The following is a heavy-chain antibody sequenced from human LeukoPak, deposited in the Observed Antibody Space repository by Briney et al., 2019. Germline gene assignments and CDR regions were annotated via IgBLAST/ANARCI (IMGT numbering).Heavy chain of an antibody. CDR1: GFTFSSYA. CDR3: ARDPAPQGWFDS. J-gene: IGHJ5*01. Sequence: GGSLRLSCAASGFTFSSYAMTWVRQAPGKGLEWVSGISGSGGSTYYADSVKGRFTISRDNAKNILYLQMNSLRAEDTAVYHCARDPAPQGWFDSWGQGTLVTVSS. CDR2: ISGSGGST. V-gene: IGHV3-23*01.